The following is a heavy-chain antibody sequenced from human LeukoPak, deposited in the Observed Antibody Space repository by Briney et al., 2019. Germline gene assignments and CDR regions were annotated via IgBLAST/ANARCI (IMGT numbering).Heavy chain of an antibody. D-gene: IGHD1-7*01. V-gene: IGHV3-66*01. J-gene: IGHJ4*02. CDR1: GFTVSTNY. CDR2: IHSGGGT. CDR3: ARGQTWNYPYYFDY. Sequence: GGSLRPSCAASGFTVSTNYMNWVRQAPGKGLEWVSVIHSGGGTYYADSVKGRFTISRDNSKNTLFLQMNDLRAEDTALYYCARGQTWNYPYYFDYWGQGTLVTVSS.